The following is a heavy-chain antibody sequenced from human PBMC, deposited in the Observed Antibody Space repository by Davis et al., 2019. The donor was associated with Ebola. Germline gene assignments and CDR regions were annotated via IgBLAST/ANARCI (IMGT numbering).Heavy chain of an antibody. V-gene: IGHV3-33*08. Sequence: PGGSLRLSCAASGFTFSSYAMHWVRQAPGKGLEWLAVIWYDGSEKYYAGSVKGRFTISRNNSKNTLYLQMNSLRVEDTAVYYCARDRSFGVEALDYWGQGTLVTVSS. CDR3: ARDRSFGVEALDY. CDR2: IWYDGSEK. J-gene: IGHJ4*02. D-gene: IGHD3-3*01. CDR1: GFTFSSYA.